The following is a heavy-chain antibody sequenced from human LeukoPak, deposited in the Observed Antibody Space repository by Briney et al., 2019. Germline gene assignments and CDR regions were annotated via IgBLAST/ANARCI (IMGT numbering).Heavy chain of an antibody. CDR3: ARLGVGATQSRGGY. D-gene: IGHD1-26*01. Sequence: SETLSLTCTVSGGSISSSSYYWGWIRQPPGKGLEWIGSIYYSGSTYYNPSLKSRVTISVDTSKNQFSLKLSSVTAADTAVYYCARLGVGATQSRGGYWGQGTLVTVSS. J-gene: IGHJ4*02. CDR1: GGSISSSSYY. CDR2: IYYSGST. V-gene: IGHV4-39*01.